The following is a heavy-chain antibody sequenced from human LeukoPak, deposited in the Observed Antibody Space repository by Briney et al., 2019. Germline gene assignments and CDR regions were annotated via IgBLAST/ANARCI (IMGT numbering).Heavy chain of an antibody. CDR2: MNPDGSTK. D-gene: IGHD5-12*01. Sequence: GGSLRLSCAASGFAFSSSWMAWVRQAPGKGLEWVANMNPDGSTKNYVDSVRGRFTISRDNAKNSLYLQMNSLRADDTAVYYCARDSGYSAFDYWGQGTLVTVAS. CDR3: ARDSGYSAFDY. J-gene: IGHJ4*02. V-gene: IGHV3-7*05. CDR1: GFAFSSSW.